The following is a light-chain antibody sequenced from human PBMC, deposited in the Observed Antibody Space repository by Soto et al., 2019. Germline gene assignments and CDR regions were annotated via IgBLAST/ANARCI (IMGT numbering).Light chain of an antibody. CDR1: QSVGSW. Sequence: DIQMTQSPSTLSASVGDRVTITCRASQSVGSWLAWYQQKPGKAPKLLIYKASTLKSGVPSRFSGSGSGTEFTLTISSLQPDDFATYYCQQYNSYSEAFGQGTKVDIK. CDR2: KAS. CDR3: QQYNSYSEA. V-gene: IGKV1-5*03. J-gene: IGKJ1*01.